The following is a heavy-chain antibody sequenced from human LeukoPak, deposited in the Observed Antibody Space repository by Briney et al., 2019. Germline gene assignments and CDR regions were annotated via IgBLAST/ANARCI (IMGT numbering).Heavy chain of an antibody. D-gene: IGHD5-24*01. CDR2: INHSGST. V-gene: IGHV4-34*01. CDR1: GGSFSGYY. CDR3: ARGERWLQPKPIDY. Sequence: PSETLSLTCAVYGGSFSGYYWGWIRQPPGKGLEWIGEINHSGSTNYNPSLKSRVTISVDTSKNQFSLKLSSVTAADTAVYYCARGERWLQPKPIDYWGQGTLVTVSS. J-gene: IGHJ4*02.